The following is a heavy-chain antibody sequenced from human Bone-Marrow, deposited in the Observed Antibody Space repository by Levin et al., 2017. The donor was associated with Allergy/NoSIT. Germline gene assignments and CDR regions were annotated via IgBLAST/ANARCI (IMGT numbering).Heavy chain of an antibody. CDR2: ISDSGATT. D-gene: IGHD3-10*01. Sequence: GGSLRLSCAASGFTFSAYAMKWIRQAPGKGLEWVSMISDSGATTRYADSLKGRFTISRDNSKNTVFLQMNSLRAEDTAIYYCATHWGKVRGGDSWGQGTLVTVSS. CDR3: ATHWGKVRGGDS. J-gene: IGHJ5*01. V-gene: IGHV3-23*01. CDR1: GFTFSAYA.